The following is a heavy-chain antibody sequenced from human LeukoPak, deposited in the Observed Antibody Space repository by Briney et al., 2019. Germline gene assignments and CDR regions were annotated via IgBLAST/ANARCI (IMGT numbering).Heavy chain of an antibody. J-gene: IGHJ4*02. CDR1: GFTFSSYS. CDR2: ISSSSSYI. D-gene: IGHD1-26*01. Sequence: GGSLRLSCAASGFTFSSYSMNWVRQAPGKGLEWVSSISSSSSYIYYADSVKGRFTISRDNSKNTLYLQMNSLRAEDTAVYYCAKEHVVGATPGDYWGQGTLVTVSS. V-gene: IGHV3-21*01. CDR3: AKEHVVGATPGDY.